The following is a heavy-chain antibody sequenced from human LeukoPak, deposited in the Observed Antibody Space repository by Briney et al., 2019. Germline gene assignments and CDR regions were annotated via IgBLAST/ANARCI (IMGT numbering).Heavy chain of an antibody. CDR3: ARGIVLDY. J-gene: IGHJ4*02. V-gene: IGHV3-7*05. CDR2: IKQDGSEN. CDR1: GFTFSAYW. D-gene: IGHD1-26*01. Sequence: GGSLRLSCAASGFTFSAYWMSWVRQAPGKGLQWVANIKQDGSENYYGDSVRGRFTISRDNAKNSLYLQMNSLRAEDTAVYYCARGIVLDYWGQGTLVTVSS.